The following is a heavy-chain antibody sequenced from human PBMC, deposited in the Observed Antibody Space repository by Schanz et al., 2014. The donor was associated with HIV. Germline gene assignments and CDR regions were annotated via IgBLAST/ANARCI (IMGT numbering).Heavy chain of an antibody. Sequence: VQLVESGGGLVKPGGSLRLSCAASGFTFSSYAMSWVRQAPGKGLEWVSAISGSGGSTYYTDSVKGRFTISRDNSKNTLFLQMNSLRVEDTATYFCAKLAVRSDYNGRDYWGQGTLVIVSS. CDR3: AKLAVRSDYNGRDY. CDR1: GFTFSSYA. D-gene: IGHD3-10*01. CDR2: ISGSGGST. J-gene: IGHJ4*02. V-gene: IGHV3-23*04.